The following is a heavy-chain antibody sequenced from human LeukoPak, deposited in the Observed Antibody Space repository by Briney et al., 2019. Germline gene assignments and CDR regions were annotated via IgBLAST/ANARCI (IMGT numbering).Heavy chain of an antibody. J-gene: IGHJ4*02. V-gene: IGHV3-23*01. CDR1: GFTFSSIA. Sequence: QPGGSLRLSCAASGFTFSSIAMTWVRQAPGKGPEWVSTIRSNGETTYNADSVKGRFTISRDNSKKTLYLQLNSLRVEDTAIYYCAKGQELDDGVFDSWGQGTLVTVSS. D-gene: IGHD1-1*01. CDR3: AKGQELDDGVFDS. CDR2: IRSNGETT.